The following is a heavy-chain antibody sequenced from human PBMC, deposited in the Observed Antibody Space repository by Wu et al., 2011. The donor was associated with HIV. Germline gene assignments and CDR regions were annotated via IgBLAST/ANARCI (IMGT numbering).Heavy chain of an antibody. D-gene: IGHD7-27*01. Sequence: LVQSGAEVKKSGSSVKVSCKASGGTFSDYSITWVRQAPGQGLEWMGRIIPIFGTANYAQKFQGRVTITADKSTSTAYLELTSLRSDDTAVYFCARETGFSHFDLWGQGTLVTVSS. CDR2: IIPIFGTA. V-gene: IGHV1-69*06. CDR1: GGTFSDYS. CDR3: ARETGFSHFDL. J-gene: IGHJ4*02.